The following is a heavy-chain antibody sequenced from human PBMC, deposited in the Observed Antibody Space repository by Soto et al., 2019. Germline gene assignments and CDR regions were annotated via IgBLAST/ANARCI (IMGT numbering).Heavy chain of an antibody. CDR3: ARDLYSYGHRPAFPFDY. V-gene: IGHV1-18*01. CDR2: ISAYNGNT. D-gene: IGHD5-18*01. J-gene: IGHJ4*02. CDR1: GYTFTSYG. Sequence: ASVKVSCKASGYTFTSYGISWVRQAPGQGLEWMGWISAYNGNTNYAQKLQGRVTMTTDTSTSTAYMELRSLRSDDTAVYYCARDLYSYGHRPAFPFDYWGQGTLVTVSS.